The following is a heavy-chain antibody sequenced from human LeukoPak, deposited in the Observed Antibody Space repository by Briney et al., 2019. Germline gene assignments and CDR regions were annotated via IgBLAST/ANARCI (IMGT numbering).Heavy chain of an antibody. CDR1: GGSISSYY. D-gene: IGHD1-7*01. Sequence: SETLSLTCTVSGGSISSYYWSWIQQPPGKGLEWIGYIYNSATTNYNPSLQSRVTISVDTSKNQFSLKLSSVTAADTAVYYCARRSLGTTHFDYWGQGTLVTVSS. CDR3: ARRSLGTTHFDY. J-gene: IGHJ4*02. V-gene: IGHV4-59*08. CDR2: IYNSATT.